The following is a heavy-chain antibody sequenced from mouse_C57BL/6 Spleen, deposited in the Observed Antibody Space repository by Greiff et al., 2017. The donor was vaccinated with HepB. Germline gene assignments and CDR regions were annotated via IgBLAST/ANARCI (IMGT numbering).Heavy chain of an antibody. Sequence: EVKVEESGPGLVKPSQSLSLTCSVTGYSITSGYYWNWIRQFPGNKLEWMGYISYDGSNNYNPSLKNRISITRDTSKNQFFLKLNSVTTEDTATYYCARKAIYYGDYFDYWGQGTTLTVSS. CDR1: GYSITSGYY. CDR2: ISYDGSN. D-gene: IGHD2-13*01. CDR3: ARKAIYYGDYFDY. J-gene: IGHJ2*01. V-gene: IGHV3-6*01.